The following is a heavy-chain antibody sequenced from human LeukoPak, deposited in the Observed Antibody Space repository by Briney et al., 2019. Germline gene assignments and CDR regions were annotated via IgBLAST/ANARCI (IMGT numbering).Heavy chain of an antibody. CDR3: AKDLRLWKWDFDY. D-gene: IGHD1-1*01. CDR1: GFTFSSYA. CDR2: ISGSGGST. J-gene: IGHJ4*02. V-gene: IGHV3-23*01. Sequence: TGGSLRLSCAAPGFTFSSYAMSWVRQAPGKGLEWVSAISGSGGSTYYADSVKGRFTISRDNSKNTLYLQMNSLRAEDTAVYYCAKDLRLWKWDFDYWGQGTLVTVSS.